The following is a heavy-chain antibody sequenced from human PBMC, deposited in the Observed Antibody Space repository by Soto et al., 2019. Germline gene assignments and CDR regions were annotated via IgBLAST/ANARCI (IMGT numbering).Heavy chain of an antibody. CDR2: MSGGGGRT. V-gene: IGHV3-23*01. Sequence: EVQLLESGGGLVQRGGSLRLSCEASGFTFSSHSLSWVRQAPGKGLEWVSAMSGGGGRTYYAGSVKGRFTISRDNSKSTLDLQMNGLRADDTAVYYCAKAATAAGTYWFDFWGHGTLVTVSS. D-gene: IGHD6-13*01. J-gene: IGHJ5*01. CDR3: AKAATAAGTYWFDF. CDR1: GFTFSSHS.